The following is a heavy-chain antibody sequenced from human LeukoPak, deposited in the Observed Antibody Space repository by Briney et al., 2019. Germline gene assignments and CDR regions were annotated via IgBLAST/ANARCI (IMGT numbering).Heavy chain of an antibody. CDR2: ISWNSGSI. Sequence: PGRSLRLSCAASGFTFDDYAMHWVRQAPGKGLEWVSGISWNSGSIGYADSVKGRFTISRDNAKNSLYLQMNSLRAEDTALYYCAKGGRLRLGELSSHWGQGTLVTVSS. CDR1: GFTFDDYA. D-gene: IGHD3-16*02. J-gene: IGHJ4*02. V-gene: IGHV3-9*01. CDR3: AKGGRLRLGELSSH.